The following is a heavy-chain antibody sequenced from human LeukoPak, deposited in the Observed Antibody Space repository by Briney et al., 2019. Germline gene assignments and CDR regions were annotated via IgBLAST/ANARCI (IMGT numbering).Heavy chain of an antibody. D-gene: IGHD3-10*01. CDR2: IIPILGIA. CDR3: AREVWFGEFYYFDY. J-gene: IGHJ4*02. V-gene: IGHV1-69*04. CDR1: GGTFSSYA. Sequence: SVKVSCKASGGTFSSYAISWVRQAPGQGLEWMGRIIPILGIANYAQKFQGRVTITADKSTSTAYMELSSLRSEDTAVYYCAREVWFGEFYYFDYWGQGTLVTVSS.